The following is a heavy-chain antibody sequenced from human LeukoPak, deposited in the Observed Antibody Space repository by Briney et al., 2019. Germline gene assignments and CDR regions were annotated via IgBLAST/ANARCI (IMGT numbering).Heavy chain of an antibody. J-gene: IGHJ4*02. V-gene: IGHV4-59*04. D-gene: IGHD3/OR15-3a*01. CDR1: GGSISSYY. CDR3: ARQTGSGLFILP. Sequence: PSETLSLTCTVSGGSISSYYWSWIRQPPGKGLEWIGYIYYSGNTYYNASLKSQVSISIDTSKNQFSLKLTSVTAADTAVYYCARQTGSGLFILPGGQGTLVTVSS. CDR2: IYYSGNT.